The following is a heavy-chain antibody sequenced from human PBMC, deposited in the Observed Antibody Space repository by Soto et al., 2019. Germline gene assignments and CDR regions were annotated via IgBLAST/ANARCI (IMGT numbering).Heavy chain of an antibody. CDR3: ASQYYGSGSYPDV. CDR1: GFTFSSYA. J-gene: IGHJ6*02. CDR2: ISYDGSNK. D-gene: IGHD3-10*01. Sequence: QVQLVESGGGVVQPGRSLRLSCAASGFTFSSYAMHWVRQAPGKGLEWVAVISYDGSNKYYADSVKGRFTISRDNSKHTLYLQMNSLRAEDTAVYYCASQYYGSGSYPDVWGQGTTVTVSS. V-gene: IGHV3-30-3*01.